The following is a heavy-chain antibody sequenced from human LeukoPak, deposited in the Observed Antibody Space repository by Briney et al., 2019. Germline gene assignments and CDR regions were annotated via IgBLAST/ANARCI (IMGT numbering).Heavy chain of an antibody. CDR1: GGSISSYY. J-gene: IGHJ5*02. CDR3: ARLFGEAAAGTVNWFDP. Sequence: SETLSLTCTVSGGSISSYYWSWIRQPAGKGLEWIGRIYTSGSTNYNPSLKSRVTMSVDTSKNQFSLKLRSVTAADTAVYYCARLFGEAAAGTVNWFDPWGQGTLVTVSS. D-gene: IGHD6-13*01. CDR2: IYTSGST. V-gene: IGHV4-4*07.